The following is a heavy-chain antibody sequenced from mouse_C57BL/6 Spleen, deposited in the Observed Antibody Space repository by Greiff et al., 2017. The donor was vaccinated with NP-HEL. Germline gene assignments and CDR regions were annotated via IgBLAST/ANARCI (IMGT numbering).Heavy chain of an antibody. CDR3: TRETGTDWYFDV. D-gene: IGHD4-1*01. CDR2: IDPETGGT. V-gene: IGHV1-15*01. Sequence: VKLVESGAELVRPGASVTLSCKASGYTFTDYEMHWVKQTPVHGLEWIGAIDPETGGTAYNQKFKGKAILTADKSSSTAYMELRSLTSEDSAVYYCTRETGTDWYFDVWGTGTTVTVSS. J-gene: IGHJ1*03. CDR1: GYTFTDYE.